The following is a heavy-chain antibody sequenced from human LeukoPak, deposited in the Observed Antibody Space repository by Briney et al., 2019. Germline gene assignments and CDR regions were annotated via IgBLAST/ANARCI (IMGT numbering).Heavy chain of an antibody. J-gene: IGHJ6*02. D-gene: IGHD4-17*01. Sequence: PGGSLRLSCAASGFTFSSYWMHWVRPAPGKGLGWVSRINSDGSSTSYADSVKGRFTISRDNAKNTLYLQMNSLRAEDTAVYYCARDYGDFYYYYYGMDVWGQGTTVTVSS. CDR2: INSDGSST. CDR3: ARDYGDFYYYYYGMDV. V-gene: IGHV3-74*01. CDR1: GFTFSSYW.